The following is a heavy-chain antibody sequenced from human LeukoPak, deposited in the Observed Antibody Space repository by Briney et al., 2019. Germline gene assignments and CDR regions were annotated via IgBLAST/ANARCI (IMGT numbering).Heavy chain of an antibody. Sequence: GGSLRLSCAASGFTFSSYSMNWVRQAPGKGLEWVSSISTSSSYIYYADSVKGRFTISRDNAKNSLYLQMNSLRAEDTAVYYCAKVAKYYYGSETYYFFEHWGQGTPVTASS. CDR3: AKVAKYYYGSETYYFFEH. V-gene: IGHV3-21*01. J-gene: IGHJ4*02. CDR2: ISTSSSYI. CDR1: GFTFSSYS. D-gene: IGHD3-10*01.